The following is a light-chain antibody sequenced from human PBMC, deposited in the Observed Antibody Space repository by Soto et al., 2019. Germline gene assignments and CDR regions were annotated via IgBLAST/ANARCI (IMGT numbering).Light chain of an antibody. V-gene: IGLV1-44*01. J-gene: IGLJ1*01. CDR2: NNN. Sequence: QSVLTQPPSASGTPGQRVTISCSGSSSNIGSNTVSWYQQLPRTAPKLLIYNNNQRPSGVPDRFSGSKSGTSASLAISGLQSEDEADYYCAAWDDSLNGPRYVFGTGTKVTVL. CDR1: SSNIGSNT. CDR3: AAWDDSLNGPRYV.